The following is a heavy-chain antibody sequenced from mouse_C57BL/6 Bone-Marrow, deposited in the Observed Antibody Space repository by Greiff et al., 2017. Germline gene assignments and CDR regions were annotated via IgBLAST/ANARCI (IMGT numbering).Heavy chain of an antibody. D-gene: IGHD1-1*01. CDR1: GYTFTSYW. CDR3: AREGYYGSSYCWYFDV. V-gene: IGHV1-50*01. J-gene: IGHJ1*03. CDR2: IDPSDSYT. Sequence: QVQLQQPGAELVKPGASVKLSCKASGYTFTSYWMQWVKQRPGQGLEWIGDIDPSDSYTNYNQKFKGKATLTVDTSSSTAYMQLSSLTSEDSAVXYCAREGYYGSSYCWYFDVWGTGTTVTVSS.